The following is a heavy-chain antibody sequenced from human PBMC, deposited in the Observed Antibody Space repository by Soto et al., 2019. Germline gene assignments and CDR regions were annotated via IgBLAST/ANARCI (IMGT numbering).Heavy chain of an antibody. CDR3: AKTYTGG. D-gene: IGHD3-10*01. V-gene: IGHV3-23*01. CDR2: ISGMEDRT. J-gene: IGHJ4*02. Sequence: GSLRLSCTASGFNLRDQALSWVRQAPGGGLEWVSGISGMEDRTNYADFVKGRFFISKDRAKNTLNLQMNGLRDDDTAVYYCAKTYTGGWGQGTQVTVSS. CDR1: GFNLRDQA.